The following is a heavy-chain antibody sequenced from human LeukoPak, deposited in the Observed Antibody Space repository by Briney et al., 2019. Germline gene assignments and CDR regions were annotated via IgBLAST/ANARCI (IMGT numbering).Heavy chain of an antibody. D-gene: IGHD6-13*01. CDR3: ARGRIPRGYGSSWDFYYFDY. Sequence: PSETLSLTCTVSGGSISSYYWSWIRQPAGKGLEWIGRIYTSGSTNYNPSLKSRVTMSVDTSKNQFSLKLSSVTAADTAVYYCARGRIPRGYGSSWDFYYFDYWGQGTLVTVSS. CDR2: IYTSGST. V-gene: IGHV4-4*07. J-gene: IGHJ4*02. CDR1: GGSISSYY.